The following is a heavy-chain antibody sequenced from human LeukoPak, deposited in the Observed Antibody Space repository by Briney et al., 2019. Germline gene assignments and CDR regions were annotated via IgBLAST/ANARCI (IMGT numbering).Heavy chain of an antibody. Sequence: GGSLRLSCAASGFTFSSYAMHWVRQAPGKGLEWVAVISYDGSNKYYADSVKGRFTISRDNSKNTQYLQMNSLRAEDTAVYYCARDGALRENYFDYWGQGTLVTVSS. CDR3: ARDGALRENYFDY. CDR2: ISYDGSNK. V-gene: IGHV3-30-3*01. J-gene: IGHJ4*02. D-gene: IGHD5/OR15-5a*01. CDR1: GFTFSSYA.